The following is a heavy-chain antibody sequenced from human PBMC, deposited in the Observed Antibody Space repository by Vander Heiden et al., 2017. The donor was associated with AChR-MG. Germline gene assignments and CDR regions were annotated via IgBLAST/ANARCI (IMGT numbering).Heavy chain of an antibody. CDR2: ISSSSSYI. CDR3: ASNPGVREDFDY. CDR1: GFTFSSYS. V-gene: IGHV3-21*01. J-gene: IGHJ4*02. Sequence: EVQLVESGGGLVKPGGSLRLSCAASGFTFSSYSMNWVRQAPGKGLEWVSSISSSSSYIYYADSVKGRFTISRDNAKNSLYLQMNSLRAEDTAVYYCASNPGVREDFDYWGQGTLVTVSS. D-gene: IGHD1-1*01.